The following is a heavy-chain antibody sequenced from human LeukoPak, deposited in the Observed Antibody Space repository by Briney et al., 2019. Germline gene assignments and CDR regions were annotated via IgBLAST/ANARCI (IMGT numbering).Heavy chain of an antibody. Sequence: PSETLSLTCTVSGGSISSSSYYWGWIRQPPGKGLEWIGSIYYSGSTYYNPSLKSRVTISVDTSKNQFSLKLSSVTAADTAVYYCACVVGATSWYFDLWGRGTLVTVSS. J-gene: IGHJ2*01. CDR2: IYYSGST. CDR1: GGSISSSSYY. V-gene: IGHV4-39*07. D-gene: IGHD1-26*01. CDR3: ACVVGATSWYFDL.